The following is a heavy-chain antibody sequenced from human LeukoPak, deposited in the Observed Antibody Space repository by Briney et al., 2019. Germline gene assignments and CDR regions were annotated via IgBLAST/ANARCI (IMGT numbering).Heavy chain of an antibody. CDR2: ITGSADRT. V-gene: IGHV3-23*01. CDR3: ARPQVVVLNPFDY. J-gene: IGHJ4*02. D-gene: IGHD3-10*01. Sequence: PGGSLRLSCAASGFTFSTYAMSWVRQAPGKGLEGVSAITGSADRTHYADSVKGRFTISRDNSKNIVYLQMNSLRAKDTAVYFCARPQVVVLNPFDYWGQGTLVTASS. CDR1: GFTFSTYA.